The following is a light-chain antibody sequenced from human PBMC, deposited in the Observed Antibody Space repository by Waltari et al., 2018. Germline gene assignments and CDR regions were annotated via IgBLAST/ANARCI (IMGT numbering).Light chain of an antibody. CDR1: PSNIGPNF. V-gene: IGLV1-51*01. CDR3: ATWDSSLRVVL. J-gene: IGLJ3*02. CDR2: DDF. Sequence: QSVLTQPPSISAAPGQKVTISCSGSPSNIGPNFVSWYQHIPGTDPKLLIYDDFSRPSGILDRFSASKSGTSATLDITGLQTGDEADYYCATWDSSLRVVLFGRGTKLTVL.